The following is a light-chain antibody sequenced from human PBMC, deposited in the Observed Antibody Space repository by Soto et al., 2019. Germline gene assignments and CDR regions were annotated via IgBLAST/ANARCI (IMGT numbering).Light chain of an antibody. Sequence: EIVLTQSPGTLSLSPGERATLSCRASQGVTSSYLAWYQHKSGQAPRLLIFTASTRATGVPDRFSGSGSGTDFTLTISRLEPEDFAVYCCQQYATSPYTFGQGTKLEIK. J-gene: IGKJ2*01. CDR2: TAS. CDR3: QQYATSPYT. CDR1: QGVTSSY. V-gene: IGKV3-20*01.